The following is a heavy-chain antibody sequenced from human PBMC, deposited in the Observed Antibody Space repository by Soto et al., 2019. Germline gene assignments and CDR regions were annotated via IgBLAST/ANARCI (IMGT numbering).Heavy chain of an antibody. D-gene: IGHD3-10*01. CDR1: GFTFSSSA. J-gene: IGHJ6*03. Sequence: GGSLRLSCAASGFTFSSSAMNWVRQAPGKGLEWVSIIRQSGSRKYYVDSVKGRFTISRDNAKNSLYLQMNSLRAEDTAVYYCARDGAMVRGVIIKGYYYYMDVWGKGTTVTVSS. CDR3: ARDGAMVRGVIIKGYYYYMDV. CDR2: IRQSGSRK. V-gene: IGHV3-7*01.